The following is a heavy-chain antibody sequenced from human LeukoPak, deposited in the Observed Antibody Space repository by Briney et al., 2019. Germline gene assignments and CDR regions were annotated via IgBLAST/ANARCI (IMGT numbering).Heavy chain of an antibody. CDR2: IKQDGSEK. V-gene: IGHV3-7*03. CDR1: GFIFSSYW. J-gene: IGHJ4*02. CDR3: AREKFDY. Sequence: GGSLRLSCAASGFIFSSYWMSWVRQAPGKGLEWVANIKQDGSEKYYVDSVKGQFTISRDNAKNSLYLQMNSLRAEDTAVYYCAREKFDYWGQGTLVTVSS.